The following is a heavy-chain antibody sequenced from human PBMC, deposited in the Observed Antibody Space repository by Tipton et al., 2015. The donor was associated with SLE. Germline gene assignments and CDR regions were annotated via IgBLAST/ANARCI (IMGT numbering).Heavy chain of an antibody. V-gene: IGHV3-48*03. CDR2: ISSSGTVI. J-gene: IGHJ4*02. D-gene: IGHD4-17*01. CDR1: GFTFRTYE. CDR3: ARGDYGDYERGFDY. Sequence: SLRLSCAASGFTFRTYEMNWVRQAPGKGLEWGSYISSSGTVIYYAASVKGRFTLSRDNAKNSLVLQMNSLRAEDTAVYYCARGDYGDYERGFDYWGQGTLVTVSS.